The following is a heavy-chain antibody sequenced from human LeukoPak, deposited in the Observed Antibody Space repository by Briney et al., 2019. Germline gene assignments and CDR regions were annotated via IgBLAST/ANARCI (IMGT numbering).Heavy chain of an antibody. CDR2: INWNGGST. Sequence: GGSLRLSCAASGFTFDDYGMSWGRQAPGKGLEWVSGINWNGGSTGYADSVKGRFTISRDNAKNSLYLQMNSLRAEDTALYYCARPKFKYSSSWYGDYWGQGTLVTVSS. V-gene: IGHV3-20*04. CDR1: GFTFDDYG. CDR3: ARPKFKYSSSWYGDY. D-gene: IGHD6-13*01. J-gene: IGHJ4*02.